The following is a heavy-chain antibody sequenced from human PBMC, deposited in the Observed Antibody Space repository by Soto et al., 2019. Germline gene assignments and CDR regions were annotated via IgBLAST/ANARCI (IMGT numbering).Heavy chain of an antibody. Sequence: GESLKISCKGSGYSFTSYWISWVRQMPGKGLEWMGRIDPSDSYTNYSPSFQGHVTIAADKSISTAYLQWSSLKASDTAMYYCARQVAATAYYYYGMDVGGQGTTVTVSS. D-gene: IGHD2-15*01. J-gene: IGHJ6*02. CDR1: GYSFTSYW. CDR3: ARQVAATAYYYYGMDV. CDR2: IDPSDSYT. V-gene: IGHV5-10-1*01.